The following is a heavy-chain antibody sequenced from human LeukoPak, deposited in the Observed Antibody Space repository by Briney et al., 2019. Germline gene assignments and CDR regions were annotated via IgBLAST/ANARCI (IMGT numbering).Heavy chain of an antibody. Sequence: GGSLRLSCAASGFTFSSYSMNWVRQAPGKGLEWVSEVNWNGASTGYADSVKGRFTISRDNAKNSLYLQMNSLRAEDTALYYCARSGPKNDFPPYWGQGTLVTVSS. V-gene: IGHV3-20*04. D-gene: IGHD2/OR15-2a*01. CDR3: ARSGPKNDFPPY. CDR2: VNWNGAST. CDR1: GFTFSSYS. J-gene: IGHJ4*02.